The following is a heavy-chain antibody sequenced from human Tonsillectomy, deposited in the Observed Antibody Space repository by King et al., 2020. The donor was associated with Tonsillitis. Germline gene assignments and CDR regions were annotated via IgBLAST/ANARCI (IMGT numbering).Heavy chain of an antibody. D-gene: IGHD2-8*02. CDR2: IRSKADGETT. Sequence: VQLVESGGGLVQPGRSLRLSCTTSGFTFDDYAMSWVRQAPGKGLEWLGLIRSKADGETTEYAASVKGRFTISRDDSKSIAYLQMTNLKTEDTAVYYCTTGAYWGQGTLVTVS. V-gene: IGHV3-49*04. CDR1: GFTFDDYA. J-gene: IGHJ4*02. CDR3: TTGAY.